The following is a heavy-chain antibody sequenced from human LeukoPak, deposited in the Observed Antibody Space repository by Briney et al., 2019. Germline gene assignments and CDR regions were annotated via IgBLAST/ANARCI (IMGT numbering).Heavy chain of an antibody. CDR3: ARELRTFDS. CDR1: GFTFSSYW. CDR2: IKHNGDEL. J-gene: IGHJ4*02. D-gene: IGHD3-16*01. V-gene: IGHV3-7*01. Sequence: GGSLRLSCAASGFTFSSYWMTWVRQAAGKGLEWVANIKHNGDELNYVDSVEDRFTISRDNAKNSLYLHMTDLRAEDTAVYYCARELRTFDSWGQGTLVTVSS.